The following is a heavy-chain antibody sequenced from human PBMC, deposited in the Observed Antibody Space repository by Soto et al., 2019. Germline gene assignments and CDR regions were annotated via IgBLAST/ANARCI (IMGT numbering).Heavy chain of an antibody. D-gene: IGHD2-15*01. CDR1: GGSISSGGYY. CDR2: IYYSGST. J-gene: IGHJ2*01. CDR3: ARDQRSVCSGGSCHHWYFDL. V-gene: IGHV4-31*03. Sequence: QVQLQESGPGLVKPSQTLSLTCTVSGGSISSGGYYWSWIRQHPGKGLEWIGYIYYSGSTYYNPSLKSRVTISVDTSKNQFSLKLSSVTAADTAVYYCARDQRSVCSGGSCHHWYFDLWGRGTLVTVSS.